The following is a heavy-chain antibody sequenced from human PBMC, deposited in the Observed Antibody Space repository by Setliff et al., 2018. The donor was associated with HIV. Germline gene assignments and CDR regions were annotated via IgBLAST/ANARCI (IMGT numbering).Heavy chain of an antibody. CDR2: ISRDGNTI. J-gene: IGHJ4*02. CDR1: GFTFSSYA. V-gene: IGHV3-11*01. Sequence: SGGSLRLSCAASGFTFSSYAMSWLRQAPGKGLEWVSYISRDGNTIYYADSVKGRFTISRDNAKNSLYLQLNSLRPEDTAVYYCARDKDEDYGSTSFDYWGQGILVTVSS. D-gene: IGHD4-17*01. CDR3: ARDKDEDYGSTSFDY.